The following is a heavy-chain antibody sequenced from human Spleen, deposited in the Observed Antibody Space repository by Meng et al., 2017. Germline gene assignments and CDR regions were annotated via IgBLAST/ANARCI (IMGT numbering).Heavy chain of an antibody. V-gene: IGHV4-39*07. Sequence: SETLSLTCTVSGGSISSSSYYWGWIRQPPGKGLEWIGSIYYSGSTYYNPSLKSRVTISVDTSKNQFSLKLSSVTAADTAVYYCARVCTSPDWFDPWGQGTLVTVSS. CDR1: GGSISSSSYY. CDR3: ARVCTSPDWFDP. J-gene: IGHJ5*02. D-gene: IGHD2-2*01. CDR2: IYYSGST.